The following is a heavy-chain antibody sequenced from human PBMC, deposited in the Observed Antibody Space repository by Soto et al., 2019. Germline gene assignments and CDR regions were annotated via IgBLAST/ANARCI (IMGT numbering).Heavy chain of an antibody. CDR3: VRDIVTYYDFWSGYYPRTDWFDP. V-gene: IGHV1-18*01. Sequence: QVQLVQSGAEVKKPGASVKVSCKASGYTFTSYGISWVRQAPGQGLEWMGWISAYNGNTNYAQKLQGRVTMTTDTSTSTAYMELRSLRSDDTAVYYCVRDIVTYYDFWSGYYPRTDWFDPWGQGTLVTVSS. CDR2: ISAYNGNT. J-gene: IGHJ5*02. CDR1: GYTFTSYG. D-gene: IGHD3-3*01.